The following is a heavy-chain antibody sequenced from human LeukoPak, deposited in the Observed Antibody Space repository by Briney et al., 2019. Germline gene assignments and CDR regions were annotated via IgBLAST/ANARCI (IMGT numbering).Heavy chain of an antibody. V-gene: IGHV1-3*01. CDR3: AREGDFFDY. CDR2: INAGNGDT. D-gene: IGHD3-16*01. Sequence: ASVTVSRKASRYSFTRYGIHWVRQAPGQRLEWMGWINAGNGDTKYSQKFHGRATITRDTSASTAYVELSGLRSEDTAVYCCAREGDFFDYWGEGTLVSVSS. J-gene: IGHJ4*02. CDR1: RYSFTRYG.